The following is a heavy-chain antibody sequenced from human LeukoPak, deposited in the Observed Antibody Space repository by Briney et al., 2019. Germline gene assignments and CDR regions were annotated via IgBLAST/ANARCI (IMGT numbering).Heavy chain of an antibody. CDR2: IRYDGSNK. CDR3: ASGSGFLFDQ. Sequence: GGSLRLSCAASGFTFSSYGMHWVRQAPGKGLEWVAFIRYDGSNKYYADSVKGRFTISRDNAKNSLWLQMNSLRDEDTAIYYRASGSGFLFDQLGQGTLVTVSS. J-gene: IGHJ4*02. V-gene: IGHV3-30*02. D-gene: IGHD6-25*01. CDR1: GFTFSSYG.